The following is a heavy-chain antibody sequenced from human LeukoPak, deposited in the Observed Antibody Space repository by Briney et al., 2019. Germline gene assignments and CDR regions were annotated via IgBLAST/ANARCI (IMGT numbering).Heavy chain of an antibody. CDR3: TRASRGYSYGFAEY. CDR1: GYTFTNYH. J-gene: IGHJ4*02. Sequence: ASVKVSCKSSGYTFTNYHIHWVRQAPGQGLEWMGIINPSGGSTSYAQNFQGRVTMTRDTSTSTVYMDLSSLRSEDTAVYYCTRASRGYSYGFAEYWGQGTLVTVSS. CDR2: INPSGGST. D-gene: IGHD5-18*01. V-gene: IGHV1-46*01.